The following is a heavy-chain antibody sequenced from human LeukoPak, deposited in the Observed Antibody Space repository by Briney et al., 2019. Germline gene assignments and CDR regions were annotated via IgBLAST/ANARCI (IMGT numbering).Heavy chain of an antibody. CDR3: ARGGGWLQLRGTNLDY. CDR2: INPNSGGT. CDR1: GYTFTGYY. Sequence: ASVKVSCMASGYTFTGYYMHWVRQAPGQGLEWMGRINPNSGGTNYAQKFQGRVTMTRDTSISTAYMELSRLRSDDTAVYYCARGGGWLQLRGTNLDYWGQGTLVTVSS. J-gene: IGHJ4*02. D-gene: IGHD5-24*01. V-gene: IGHV1-2*06.